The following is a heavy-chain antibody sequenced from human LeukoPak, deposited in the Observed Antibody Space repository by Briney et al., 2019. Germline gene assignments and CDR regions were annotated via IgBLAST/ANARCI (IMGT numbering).Heavy chain of an antibody. Sequence: GGSLRLSCAASGFTFSSYAMSWVRQAPGKGLEWVSAISGSGGSTYYADSVKGRFTISRDNSKNTLYLQMNSLRAEDTAVYYCANIPYGYCGSTSCDDAFDIWGQGTMVTVSS. V-gene: IGHV3-23*01. D-gene: IGHD2-2*03. CDR1: GFTFSSYA. CDR2: ISGSGGST. J-gene: IGHJ3*02. CDR3: ANIPYGYCGSTSCDDAFDI.